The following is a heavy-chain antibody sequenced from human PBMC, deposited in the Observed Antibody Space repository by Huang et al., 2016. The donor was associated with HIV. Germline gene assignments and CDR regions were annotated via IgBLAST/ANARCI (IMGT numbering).Heavy chain of an antibody. J-gene: IGHJ3*02. D-gene: IGHD3-9*01. CDR3: ARLTGYSTFDI. V-gene: IGHV4-61*09. Sequence: QVQLQESGPGLVKPSQTLSLTCSVSGGSISSGNYYWSWSRQPAGKGLEWIGHIYTSGTTIYTSSLKSRVTISVATSKNQFSLKLISVTAADTAVYYCARLTGYSTFDIWGHGTVVTVSS. CDR1: GGSISSGNYY. CDR2: IYTSGTT.